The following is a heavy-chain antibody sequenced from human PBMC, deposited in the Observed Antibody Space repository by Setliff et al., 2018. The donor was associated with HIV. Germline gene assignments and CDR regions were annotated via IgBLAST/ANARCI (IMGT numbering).Heavy chain of an antibody. CDR2: IIPIFGTA. V-gene: IGHV1-69*13. CDR3: ARDDGGAVAAFP. CDR1: GYTFTNYY. J-gene: IGHJ5*02. Sequence: GASVKVSCKASGYTFTNYYMHWVRQAPGQGLEWMGGIIPIFGTANYAQKFQGRVTITADLSTSTAYMELSSLTSEDTAFYYCARDDGGAVAAFPWGQGTLVTVSS. D-gene: IGHD6-6*01.